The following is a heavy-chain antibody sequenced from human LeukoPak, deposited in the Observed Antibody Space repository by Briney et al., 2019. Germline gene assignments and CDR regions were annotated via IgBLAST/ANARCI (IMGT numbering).Heavy chain of an antibody. CDR3: AREVNDLVS. V-gene: IGHV4-39*07. CDR2: IYYSGST. Sequence: GLEWIGSIYYSGSTYYNPSLKSRVTISVDTSKNQFSLKLSSVTAADTAVYYCAREVNDLVSWGQGTLVTVSS. J-gene: IGHJ4*02. D-gene: IGHD2-21*01.